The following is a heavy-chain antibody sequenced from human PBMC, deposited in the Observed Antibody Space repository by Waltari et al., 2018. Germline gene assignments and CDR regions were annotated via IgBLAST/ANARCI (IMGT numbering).Heavy chain of an antibody. CDR2: IIPIFGTA. J-gene: IGHJ6*03. D-gene: IGHD2-15*01. CDR3: ASRLPDSGGAYYYYYMDV. Sequence: QVQLVQSGAAVQQPGPSVKGSCQASGRTFSSYALIGVRQAQGHGLEWMGGIIPIFGTANYAQKFQGRVTMTADESTSTAYMERSSLRSEDTAVYYCASRLPDSGGAYYYYYMDVWGKGTTVTVSS. CDR1: GRTFSSYA. V-gene: IGHV1-69*01.